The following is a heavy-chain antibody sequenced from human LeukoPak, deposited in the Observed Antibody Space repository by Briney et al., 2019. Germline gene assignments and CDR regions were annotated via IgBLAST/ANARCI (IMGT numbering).Heavy chain of an antibody. Sequence: GGSLRLSCAASGFTFSNYAMHWVRQAPGKGLEWVAVISYDGSNKYYADSVKGRFTISRDNSKNTLFLQMNSLRAEDTALYYCARDRPMIVVADAFDIWGLGTMVTVSS. D-gene: IGHD3-22*01. CDR2: ISYDGSNK. CDR3: ARDRPMIVVADAFDI. V-gene: IGHV3-30*19. CDR1: GFTFSNYA. J-gene: IGHJ3*02.